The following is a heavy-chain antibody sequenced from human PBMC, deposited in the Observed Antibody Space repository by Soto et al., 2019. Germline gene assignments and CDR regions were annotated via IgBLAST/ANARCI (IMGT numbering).Heavy chain of an antibody. J-gene: IGHJ6*02. V-gene: IGHV1-3*01. CDR2: INAGNGNT. D-gene: IGHD2-15*01. CDR3: ARGEDIVVVVAAPLGHYYYGMDV. CDR1: GYTFTSYA. Sequence: GASVKVSCKASGYTFTSYAMHWVRQAPGQRLEWMGWINAGNGNTKYSQKFQGRVTITRDTSASTAYMELSSLRSEDTAVYYCARGEDIVVVVAAPLGHYYYGMDVWGQGTTVTVSS.